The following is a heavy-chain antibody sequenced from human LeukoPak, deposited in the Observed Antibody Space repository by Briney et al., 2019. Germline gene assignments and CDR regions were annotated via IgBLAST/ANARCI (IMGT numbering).Heavy chain of an antibody. Sequence: ASVKVSCKASGYTFTSYGISWVRQAPGQGLEWMGWINPNSGGTNYAQKFQGWVTMTRDTSISTAYMELSRLRSDDTAVYYCARGYSSSWYVNWGQGTLVTVSS. J-gene: IGHJ4*02. V-gene: IGHV1-2*04. D-gene: IGHD6-13*01. CDR2: INPNSGGT. CDR1: GYTFTSYG. CDR3: ARGYSSSWYVN.